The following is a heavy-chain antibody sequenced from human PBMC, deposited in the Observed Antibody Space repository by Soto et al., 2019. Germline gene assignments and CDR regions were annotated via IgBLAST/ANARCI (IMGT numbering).Heavy chain of an antibody. D-gene: IGHD3-22*01. V-gene: IGHV4-61*01. J-gene: IGHJ4*02. CDR1: GGSVNTAPYH. CDR2: IYYTGST. CDR3: ARDHHSYYDTSGYYPYFDF. Sequence: SETLSLTCTVSGGSVNTAPYHWSWIRQSPRNGLEWIGNIYYTGSTNYNPSFESRVAISLDTSNNQFSLRLTSLTAADTTVYFCARDHHSYYDTSGYYPYFDFWGQGTLVTVSS.